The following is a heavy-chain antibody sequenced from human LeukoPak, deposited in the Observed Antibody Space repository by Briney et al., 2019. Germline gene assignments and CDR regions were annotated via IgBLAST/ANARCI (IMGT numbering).Heavy chain of an antibody. D-gene: IGHD2-21*01. CDR2: IESKTDTGTT. Sequence: GGSLRLSCAASGFTFSNAWMSWVRQAPGKGLEWVGRIESKTDTGTTDYPAPVKGRFTISRDDSKNTLYLQMNSLKTEDTAVYYCTTDIRPHDDLDYWGQGTLVTVSS. J-gene: IGHJ4*02. CDR1: GFTFSNAW. CDR3: TTDIRPHDDLDY. V-gene: IGHV3-15*04.